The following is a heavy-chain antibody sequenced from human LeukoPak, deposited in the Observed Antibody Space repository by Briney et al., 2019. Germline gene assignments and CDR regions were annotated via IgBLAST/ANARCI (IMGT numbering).Heavy chain of an antibody. CDR1: GFTFSSYG. J-gene: IGHJ4*02. D-gene: IGHD5-24*01. CDR3: AKELNLPGHGYNSRYFDY. Sequence: GESLRLSCAASGFTFSSYGMHWVRQAPGKGLEWVAVISYDGSNKYYADSVKGRFTISRDNSKNTLYLQMNSLRAEDTAVYYCAKELNLPGHGYNSRYFDYWGQGTLVTVSS. CDR2: ISYDGSNK. V-gene: IGHV3-30*18.